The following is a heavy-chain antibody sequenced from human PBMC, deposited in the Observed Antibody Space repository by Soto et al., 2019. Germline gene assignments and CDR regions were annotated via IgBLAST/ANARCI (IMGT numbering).Heavy chain of an antibody. CDR3: ARAPTQWLAFFDY. J-gene: IGHJ4*02. Sequence: SETLSLTCTVSSDSISSYYWTWIRQPAGKGLEWLGRVHASGTTNYNPSLKSRVTMSLDTSKNHFSLKLNSVTAADTAVYYCARAPTQWLAFFDYWGQGTLVTVSS. D-gene: IGHD6-19*01. CDR1: SDSISSYY. CDR2: VHASGTT. V-gene: IGHV4-4*07.